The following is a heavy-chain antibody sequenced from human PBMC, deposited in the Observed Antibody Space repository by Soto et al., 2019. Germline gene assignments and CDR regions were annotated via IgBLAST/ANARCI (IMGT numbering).Heavy chain of an antibody. CDR3: AKEYDAFDI. J-gene: IGHJ3*02. CDR1: GFTFSSYG. Sequence: GGSLRLSCAASGFTFSSYGMHWVRQAPSKGLEWVAVISYDGTKKYFADSVKGRFTISRDNSKNTLYLQMNSLRAEDTAVYYCAKEYDAFDIWGQGTMVTVSS. V-gene: IGHV3-30*18. CDR2: ISYDGTKK.